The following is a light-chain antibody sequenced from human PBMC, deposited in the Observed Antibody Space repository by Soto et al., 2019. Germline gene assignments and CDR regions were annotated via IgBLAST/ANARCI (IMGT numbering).Light chain of an antibody. Sequence: EIVMTQSPATLSVSPGERATLSCRASQNVKNNLVWYQQKPGQAPKLLIHDASTRATGIPARFSGSESGTEFTLTISTLQSEDIAIYYCQHYINWPRTFGQGTKVEI. V-gene: IGKV3-15*01. CDR1: QNVKNN. CDR2: DAS. CDR3: QHYINWPRT. J-gene: IGKJ1*01.